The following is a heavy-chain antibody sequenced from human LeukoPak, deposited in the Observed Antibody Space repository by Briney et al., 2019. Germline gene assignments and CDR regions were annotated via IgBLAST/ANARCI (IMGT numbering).Heavy chain of an antibody. CDR3: ASRATYIYEWSTLDY. CDR2: IYYSGST. V-gene: IGHV4-59*08. J-gene: IGHJ4*02. CDR1: GGSISRYY. D-gene: IGHD2-8*01. Sequence: PSETLSLTYTVSGGSISRYYWSWIRQPPGKGLEWIGYIYYSGSTNYNPSLKSRVTISVDTSKNQFSLKLSSVTAADTAVYYCASRATYIYEWSTLDYWGQGTLVTVSS.